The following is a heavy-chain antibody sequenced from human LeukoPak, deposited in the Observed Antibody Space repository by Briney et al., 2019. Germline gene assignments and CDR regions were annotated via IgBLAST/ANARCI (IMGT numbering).Heavy chain of an antibody. CDR2: MYYTGST. Sequence: SEALSLTCIQAGGSISSDYWSWIRPPPGKRVESRGYMYYTGSTNYNPSSKSRVTISLAPSKTQFSLKLSSVTPADTAVYYCARVSVVYGMGVWGQGTTVTVSS. CDR3: ARVSVVYGMGV. J-gene: IGHJ6*02. V-gene: IGHV4-59*01. CDR1: GGSISSDY.